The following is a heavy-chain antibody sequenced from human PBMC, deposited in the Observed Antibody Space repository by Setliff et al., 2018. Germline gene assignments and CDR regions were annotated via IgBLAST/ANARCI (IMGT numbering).Heavy chain of an antibody. D-gene: IGHD6-19*01. CDR2: INPNSGGT. CDR1: GYTFTGYY. Sequence: ASVKVSCKASGYTFTGYYMHWVRQAPGQGLEWMGWINPNSGGTNYAQKVQGWFTMTRDTSISTAYMEVSRLRSADTAVYYCARAGGSGWYFDAFGIWGQGTMVTVSS. V-gene: IGHV1-2*04. J-gene: IGHJ3*02. CDR3: ARAGGSGWYFDAFGI.